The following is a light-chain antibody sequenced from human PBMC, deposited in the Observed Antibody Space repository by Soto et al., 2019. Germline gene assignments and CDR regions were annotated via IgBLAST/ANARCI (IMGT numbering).Light chain of an antibody. J-gene: IGKJ1*01. CDR2: GGS. Sequence: PGERATVSCRASQTVRGIYLAWYQQKPGQAPRLLIYGGSSRATGIPDRFSGSGSGTDFTLTISRLEPEDFAVYYCQQFGSAPEGTFGQGTKVDI. V-gene: IGKV3-20*01. CDR1: QTVRGIY. CDR3: QQFGSAPEGT.